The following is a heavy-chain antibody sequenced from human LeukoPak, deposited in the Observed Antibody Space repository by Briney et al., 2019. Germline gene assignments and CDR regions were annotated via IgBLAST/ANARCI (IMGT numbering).Heavy chain of an antibody. Sequence: GESLKISCKGSGYSFTSYWIGWVRQMPGKGLEWMGIIYPGDSDTRYSPSFQGQVTISADKSISTAYLQWSSLKASDTAMYYCARRGYCRSTSCYPIFDYWGQGTLVTVSS. CDR2: IYPGDSDT. CDR1: GYSFTSYW. D-gene: IGHD2-2*01. V-gene: IGHV5-51*01. J-gene: IGHJ4*02. CDR3: ARRGYCRSTSCYPIFDY.